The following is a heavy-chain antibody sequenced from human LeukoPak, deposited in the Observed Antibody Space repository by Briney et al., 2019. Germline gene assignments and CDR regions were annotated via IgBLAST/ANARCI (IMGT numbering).Heavy chain of an antibody. CDR3: ARDELRAGCFDY. J-gene: IGHJ4*02. D-gene: IGHD1-7*01. CDR2: IRYDGSNK. CDR1: GFTFSSYG. V-gene: IGHV3-30*02. Sequence: GGSLRLSCAASGFTFSSYGMHWVRQAPGKGLEWVAFIRYDGSNKYYADSVKGRSTISRDNSKNTLYLQMNSLTAEDTAVYYCARDELRAGCFDYWGQGTLVTVSS.